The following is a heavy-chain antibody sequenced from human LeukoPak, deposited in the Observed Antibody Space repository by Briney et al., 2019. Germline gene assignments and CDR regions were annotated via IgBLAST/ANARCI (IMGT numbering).Heavy chain of an antibody. J-gene: IGHJ5*02. CDR2: IIPIFGTA. CDR1: GGTFSSYA. V-gene: IGHV1-69*05. D-gene: IGHD2-21*01. Sequence: GASVKVSCNASGGTFSSYAISWVRQAPGQGLEWMGGIIPIFGTANYAQKFQGRVTITTDESTSTAYMELSSLRSEDTAVYYCARIGGAAGSMKYNWFDPWGQGTLVTVSS. CDR3: ARIGGAAGSMKYNWFDP.